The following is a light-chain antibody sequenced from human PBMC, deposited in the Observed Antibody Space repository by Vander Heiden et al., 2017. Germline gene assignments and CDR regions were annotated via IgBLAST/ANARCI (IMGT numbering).Light chain of an antibody. CDR3: LQAIQPFT. J-gene: IGKJ3*01. CDR1: QSLLHSNGYNY. Sequence: DIVMTQSPLSLPVTPGEPASISCRSSQSLLHSNGYNYLDWYLQQPGPSPQLLIYLGSNRASGVPDRFSGSGSGTDFTMIISRLEAEDVGVYCCLQAIQPFTFGPGTKVDIK. CDR2: LGS. V-gene: IGKV2-28*01.